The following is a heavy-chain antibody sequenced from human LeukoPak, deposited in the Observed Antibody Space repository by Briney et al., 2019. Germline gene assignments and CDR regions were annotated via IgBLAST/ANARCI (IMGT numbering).Heavy chain of an antibody. V-gene: IGHV3-48*01. CDR3: ASKLHDY. J-gene: IGHJ4*02. CDR2: ISRSSSTK. Sequence: GGSLRLSCAASGFTFSSYNMNWVRQAPGKGLEGVSYISRSSSTKFYADSVKGRFTISRDNAKNSLYLQMNSLRAEDTAVYYCASKLHDYWGQGTLVTVSS. CDR1: GFTFSSYN.